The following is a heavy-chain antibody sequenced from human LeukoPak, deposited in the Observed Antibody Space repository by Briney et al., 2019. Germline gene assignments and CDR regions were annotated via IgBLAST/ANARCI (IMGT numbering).Heavy chain of an antibody. D-gene: IGHD3-22*01. V-gene: IGHV1-69*01. J-gene: IGHJ6*02. CDR2: IVPRLRTP. Sequence: GSSVKVSCKSFRDTFSGSGISWVRQAPGQGLEWMGGIVPRLRTPDYAKKFQGKVTITADESTTTAYMELSSLTSEDTAVYYCARSKGRRTSGYNHYYAMDVWGQGITVTVSS. CDR1: RDTFSGSG. CDR3: ARSKGRRTSGYNHYYAMDV.